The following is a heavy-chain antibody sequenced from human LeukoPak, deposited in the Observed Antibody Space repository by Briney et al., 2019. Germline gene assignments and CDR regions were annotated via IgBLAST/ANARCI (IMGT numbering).Heavy chain of an antibody. J-gene: IGHJ5*02. D-gene: IGHD2-2*01. V-gene: IGHV4-34*01. Sequence: NPSETLSLTCAVYGGSFSGYYWSWIRQPPGKGLEWIGEINHSGSTNYNPSLKSRVTISVDTSKNQFSLKLSSVTAADTAVYYCARFLAGIVVVPAAENWFDPWGQGTLVTVSS. CDR3: ARFLAGIVVVPAAENWFDP. CDR1: GGSFSGYY. CDR2: INHSGST.